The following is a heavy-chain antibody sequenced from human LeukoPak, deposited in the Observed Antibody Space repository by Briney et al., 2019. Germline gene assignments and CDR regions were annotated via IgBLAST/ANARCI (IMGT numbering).Heavy chain of an antibody. CDR2: IYYSGST. CDR3: ARHESGYYIFDY. J-gene: IGHJ4*02. V-gene: IGHV4-39*01. CDR1: GGSISSSSYY. Sequence: PSETLSLTCTVSGGSISSSSYYWGWIRQPPGKGLEWIGSIYYSGSTYYNPSLKSRVTISVDTSKNQFSLKLSSVTAADTAVYYCARHESGYYIFDYWGQGTLVTVSS. D-gene: IGHD3-22*01.